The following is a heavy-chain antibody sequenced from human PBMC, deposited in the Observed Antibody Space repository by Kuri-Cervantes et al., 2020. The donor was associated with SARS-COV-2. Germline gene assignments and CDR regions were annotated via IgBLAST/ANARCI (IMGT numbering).Heavy chain of an antibody. CDR2: IKQDGSEK. CDR3: AGVRGGGRAAAGLDY. D-gene: IGHD6-13*01. CDR1: GFTFSSYW. J-gene: IGHJ4*02. V-gene: IGHV3-7*01. Sequence: GESLKISCAASGFTFSSYWMSWVRQAPGKGLEWVANIKQDGSEKYYVDSVKGRFTISRDNAKNSLYLQMNSLRAEDTAVYYCAGVRGGGRAAAGLDYWGQGTLVTVSS.